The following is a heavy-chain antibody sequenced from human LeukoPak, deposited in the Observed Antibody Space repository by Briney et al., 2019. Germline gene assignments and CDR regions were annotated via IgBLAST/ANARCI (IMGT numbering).Heavy chain of an antibody. CDR2: ISSSSSYI. Sequence: GGSLRLSCAASGFTFSDNYMSWIRQAPGKGLEWVSSISSSSSYIYYADSVKGRFTISRDNAKISLYLQMNSLRAEDTAVYYCARDPSYGALDYWGQGSLVTVSS. D-gene: IGHD4-17*01. V-gene: IGHV3-11*06. J-gene: IGHJ4*02. CDR3: ARDPSYGALDY. CDR1: GFTFSDNY.